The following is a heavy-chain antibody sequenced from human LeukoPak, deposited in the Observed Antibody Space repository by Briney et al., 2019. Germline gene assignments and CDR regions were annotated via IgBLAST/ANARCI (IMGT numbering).Heavy chain of an antibody. D-gene: IGHD4/OR15-4a*01. CDR1: GFAFDDYA. CDR2: ISWNSGSI. J-gene: IGHJ4*02. V-gene: IGHV3-9*01. CDR3: ARRAGAYSHPYDY. Sequence: GGSLRLSCAASGFAFDDYAMHWVRQAPGKGLEWVSGISWNSGSIGYADSVKGRFTISRDNSKNTLYLQMNSLRAEDTAVYYCARRAGAYSHPYDYWGQGTLVTVSS.